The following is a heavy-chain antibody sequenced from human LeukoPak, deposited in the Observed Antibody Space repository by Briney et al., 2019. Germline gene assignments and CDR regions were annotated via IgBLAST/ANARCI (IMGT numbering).Heavy chain of an antibody. D-gene: IGHD3-22*01. J-gene: IGHJ5*01. CDR1: GGSISSSSYY. CDR2: IYYSGST. Sequence: SETLSLTCTVSGGSISSSSYYWGWIRQPPGKGLEWIGSIYYSGSTYYNPSLKSRVTISVDTSKNQFSLKLSSVTAADTAVYYCARGLYYDSRGWFDPWGQGTLVTVSS. V-gene: IGHV4-39*01. CDR3: ARGLYYDSRGWFDP.